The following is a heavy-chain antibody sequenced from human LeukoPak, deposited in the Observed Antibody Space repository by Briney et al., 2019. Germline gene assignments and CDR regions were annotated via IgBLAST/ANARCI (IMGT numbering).Heavy chain of an antibody. Sequence: GGSLRLSCAASGFTFSSYAMHWVLQAPGKGLEYVSAISSNGGSTYYANSVKGRFTISRDNSKNTLYLQMGSLRAEDMAVYYCARGSIHHIYYDSSGYHYWGQGTLVTVSS. V-gene: IGHV3-64*01. J-gene: IGHJ4*02. D-gene: IGHD3-22*01. CDR2: ISSNGGST. CDR3: ARGSIHHIYYDSSGYHY. CDR1: GFTFSSYA.